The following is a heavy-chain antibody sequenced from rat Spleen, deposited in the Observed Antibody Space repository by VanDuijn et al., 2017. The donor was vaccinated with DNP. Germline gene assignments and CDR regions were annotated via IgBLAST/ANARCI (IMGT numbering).Heavy chain of an antibody. J-gene: IGHJ4*01. D-gene: IGHD1-2*01. CDR3: ARELYPYAMDA. Sequence: QVQLKESGPGLVQPSETLSLTCTVSGFSLTSSSVSWVRQPSGKRPEWMGRVWYDGDTAYNSALRSRLSFSRDTSKNQVFLKMNSLQSDDTAKYFCARELYPYAMDAWGQGTSVTVSS. CDR2: VWYDGDT. CDR1: GFSLTSSS. V-gene: IGHV2S18*01.